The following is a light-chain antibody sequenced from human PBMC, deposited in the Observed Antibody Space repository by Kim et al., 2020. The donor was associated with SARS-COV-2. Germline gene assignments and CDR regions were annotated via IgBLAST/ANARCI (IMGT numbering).Light chain of an antibody. V-gene: IGLV3-19*01. CDR3: NSRDSSGNHLGV. Sequence: LEQTARITCQGDRLRSYYASWYQQKPGQAPVLVIYGKNNRPSGIPDRFSGSSSGNTASLTITGAQAEDEADYYCNSRDSSGNHLGVFGGGTQLTVL. CDR2: GKN. J-gene: IGLJ3*02. CDR1: RLRSYY.